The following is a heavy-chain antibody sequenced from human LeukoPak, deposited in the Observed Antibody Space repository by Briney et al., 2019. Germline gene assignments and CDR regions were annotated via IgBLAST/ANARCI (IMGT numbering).Heavy chain of an antibody. CDR1: GFTFSSYS. Sequence: GGSLRLSCAASGFTFSSYSMNWVRQAPGKGLEWVSSISSSSSYIYYADSVKGRFTISRENAKNSLYLQMNSLRAEDTAVYYCARGDTALGYGGYYFDYWGQGTLVTVSS. CDR2: ISSSSSYI. CDR3: ARGDTALGYGGYYFDY. J-gene: IGHJ4*02. D-gene: IGHD5-18*01. V-gene: IGHV3-21*01.